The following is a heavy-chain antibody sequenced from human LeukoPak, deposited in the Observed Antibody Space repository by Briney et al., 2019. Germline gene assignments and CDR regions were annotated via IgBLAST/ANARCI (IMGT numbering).Heavy chain of an antibody. V-gene: IGHV3-7*01. J-gene: IGHJ6*03. Sequence: GGSLRLSCAASGFTFSSYWMSWVRQAPGKGLEWVANIKQEGSEKYYVDSVKGRFTNSRDNAKNSLYLQMNSLRAADTAVYYCARARCSSTSCYTNYYYYMDVWGKGTTVTVSS. D-gene: IGHD2-2*02. CDR3: ARARCSSTSCYTNYYYYMDV. CDR2: IKQEGSEK. CDR1: GFTFSSYW.